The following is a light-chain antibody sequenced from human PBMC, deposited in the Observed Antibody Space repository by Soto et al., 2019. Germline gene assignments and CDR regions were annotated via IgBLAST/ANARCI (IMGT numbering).Light chain of an antibody. CDR2: GAS. CDR3: QQYDSSPVT. Sequence: EIVLTQSPGTLSLSPGERATLSCRASQSVSSSYLAWYQQKPGQAPRLLIYGASSRATGIPDRFSGSGSVTDFTLTIGRLEPEDFAVYYCQQYDSSPVTFGQGTKVEIK. CDR1: QSVSSSY. V-gene: IGKV3-20*01. J-gene: IGKJ1*01.